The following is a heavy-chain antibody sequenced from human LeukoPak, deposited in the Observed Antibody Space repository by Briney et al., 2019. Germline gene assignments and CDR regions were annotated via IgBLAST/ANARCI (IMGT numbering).Heavy chain of an antibody. V-gene: IGHV1-18*01. CDR1: GYTFTNYA. CDR3: ARGGSRSRRGDDAFDI. CDR2: ISAYNGNT. J-gene: IGHJ3*02. Sequence: ASVKVSCKASGYTFTNYAMNWVRHAPGQGLEWMGWISAYNGNTELAQKFQGRVTLATDASTSTAYVELRSLTSDDTAVHFCARGGSRSRRGDDAFDIWGQGTMVTVSS. D-gene: IGHD3-10*01.